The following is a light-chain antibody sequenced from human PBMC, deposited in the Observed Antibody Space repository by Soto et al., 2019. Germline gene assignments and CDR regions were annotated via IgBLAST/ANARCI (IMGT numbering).Light chain of an antibody. CDR1: QNLNDY. CDR2: DAS. CDR3: QQRRDWPRT. V-gene: IGKV3-11*01. Sequence: EIVVTQSPATLSLSPGDRATLFCRASQNLNDYLVWYQQKPGQAPRLLIYDASKRATGIPARFSGSGSGTDFALTISSLQPEDFAVYYCQQRRDWPRTFGGGTKVEI. J-gene: IGKJ4*01.